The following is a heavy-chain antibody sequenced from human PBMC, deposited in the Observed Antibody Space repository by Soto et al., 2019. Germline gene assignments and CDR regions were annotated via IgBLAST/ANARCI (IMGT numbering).Heavy chain of an antibody. V-gene: IGHV3-9*01. D-gene: IGHD5-12*01. J-gene: IGHJ3*02. CDR1: GFTFDDYA. CDR2: ISWNSGSI. Sequence: EVQLVESGGGLVQPGRSLRLSCAASGFTFDDYAMHWVRQAPGKGLEWVSGISWNSGSIGYADSVKGRFTISRDNAKNSLYLQMNSLRAEDTALYYCAKDLSRWLKLDAFDIWGQGTMVTVSS. CDR3: AKDLSRWLKLDAFDI.